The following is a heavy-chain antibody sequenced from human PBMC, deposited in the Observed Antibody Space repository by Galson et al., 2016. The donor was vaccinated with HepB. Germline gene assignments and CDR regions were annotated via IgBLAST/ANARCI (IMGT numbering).Heavy chain of an antibody. D-gene: IGHD3-10*01. CDR3: AKSRALYGSGTHGVDV. V-gene: IGHV3-30*18. Sequence: SLRLSCAASGFTFSNYDMHWVRQAPGKGLEWVALISYDGNNNYYADSVKGRFTISRDISKNTLYLQMNSLGAEDTAVYYCAKSRALYGSGTHGVDVWGQGTTVTVSS. CDR2: ISYDGNNN. J-gene: IGHJ6*02. CDR1: GFTFSNYD.